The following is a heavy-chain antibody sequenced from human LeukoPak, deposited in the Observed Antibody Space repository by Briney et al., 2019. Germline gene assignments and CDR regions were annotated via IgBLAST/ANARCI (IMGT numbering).Heavy chain of an antibody. D-gene: IGHD6-19*01. CDR3: ARQRGSGCLDY. V-gene: IGHV3-9*01. CDR2: ISWNSGSI. Sequence: GRSLRLSCAASGFIFDDYAMHWVRQAPGKGLEWVSGISWNSGSIGYADSVKGRFTISRDNAKNSLSLQMNSLRAEDTAVYYCARQRGSGCLDYWGQGTLVTVSS. CDR1: GFIFDDYA. J-gene: IGHJ4*02.